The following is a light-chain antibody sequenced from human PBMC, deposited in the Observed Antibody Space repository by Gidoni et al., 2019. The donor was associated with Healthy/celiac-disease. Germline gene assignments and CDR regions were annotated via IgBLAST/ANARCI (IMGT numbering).Light chain of an antibody. Sequence: DIQMTQSPSSLSASVGDRVTITRQASQDISNYLNWYQQKPGKAPKLLIYDASNLETGVPSRFSGSGSGTDFTFTISSLQPEDIATYYCQQYDNLPMYTFXQXTKLEIK. J-gene: IGKJ2*01. CDR2: DAS. V-gene: IGKV1-33*01. CDR1: QDISNY. CDR3: QQYDNLPMYT.